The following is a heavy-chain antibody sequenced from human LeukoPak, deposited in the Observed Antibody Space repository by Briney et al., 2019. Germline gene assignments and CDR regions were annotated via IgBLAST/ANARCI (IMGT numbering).Heavy chain of an antibody. D-gene: IGHD3-10*01. CDR2: IIPIFGTA. Sequence: SVKVSCKASGGTFSSYAISWVRQAPGQGLEWMGGIIPIFGTANYAQKFQGRVTITADESTSTACMELSSLRSEDTAVYYCARGSPDGEGSGSYYLFDYWGQGTLVTVSS. CDR3: ARGSPDGEGSGSYYLFDY. V-gene: IGHV1-69*13. CDR1: GGTFSSYA. J-gene: IGHJ4*02.